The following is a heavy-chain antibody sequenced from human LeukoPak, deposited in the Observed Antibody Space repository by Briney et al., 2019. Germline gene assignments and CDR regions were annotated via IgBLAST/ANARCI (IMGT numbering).Heavy chain of an antibody. CDR3: ARGSDIERTHYYYMHV. V-gene: IGHV4-34*01. J-gene: IGHJ6*03. Sequence: SETLSLTCAVYGGSFSGYYWTWIRLPPGKGLEWIGEINHSGNTNYNPSLKNRLTISVDTSKNQFSLSLGSVTAADTAAYCCARGSDIERTHYYYMHVWGKGTTVTVSS. CDR1: GGSFSGYY. D-gene: IGHD2-15*01. CDR2: INHSGNT.